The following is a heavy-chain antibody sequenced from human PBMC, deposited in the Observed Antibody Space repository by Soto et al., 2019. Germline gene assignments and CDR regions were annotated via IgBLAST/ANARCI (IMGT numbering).Heavy chain of an antibody. Sequence: SETLSLTCAVYGGSFSGYYWSWIRQPPGKGLEWIGEINHSGSTNYNPSLKSRITISVDTSKTQFSLKLSSVTAADTAVYYCATMNGDCSSTSCYSFDYWGQGTLVTVSS. V-gene: IGHV4-34*01. CDR1: GGSFSGYY. J-gene: IGHJ4*02. CDR3: ATMNGDCSSTSCYSFDY. D-gene: IGHD2-2*01. CDR2: INHSGST.